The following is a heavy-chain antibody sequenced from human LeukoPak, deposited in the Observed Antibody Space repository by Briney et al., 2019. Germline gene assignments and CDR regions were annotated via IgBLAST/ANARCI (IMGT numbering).Heavy chain of an antibody. D-gene: IGHD3-10*01. Sequence: SETLSLTCTVSGYSISSGYYWGWIRPPPGKGLEWIGSIYHSGRTYYNPSLKSRVTISVDTSKNQFSLKLSSVTAADTGVYFCAKPMIRGVITFAFDYWGQGTLVTVSS. J-gene: IGHJ4*02. CDR3: AKPMIRGVITFAFDY. CDR1: GYSISSGYY. V-gene: IGHV4-38-2*02. CDR2: IYHSGRT.